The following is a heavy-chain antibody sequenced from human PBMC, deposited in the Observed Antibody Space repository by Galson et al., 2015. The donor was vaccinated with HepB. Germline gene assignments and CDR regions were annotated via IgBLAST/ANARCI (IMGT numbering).Heavy chain of an antibody. V-gene: IGHV3-48*02. D-gene: IGHD3-10*01. Sequence: DSVEGRFTISRDNAKNSLYLQMNNLRDDDSAVYYCARGTGGPHDPFDIWGQGTMVTVSS. J-gene: IGHJ3*02. CDR3: ARGTGGPHDPFDI.